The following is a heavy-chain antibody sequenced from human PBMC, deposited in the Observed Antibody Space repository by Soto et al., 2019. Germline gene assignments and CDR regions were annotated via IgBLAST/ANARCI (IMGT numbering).Heavy chain of an antibody. D-gene: IGHD6-6*01. CDR3: GRDRRIDRYIHL. J-gene: IGHJ2*01. CDR1: GFTFSSYG. CDR2: ISYDGSNK. Sequence: QVQLVESGGGVVQPGRSLRLSCAASGFTFSSYGMHWVRQAPGKGLEWVAVISYDGSNKYYADSVKGRFTISRDNSKNTLYLQMNSLRAEDTAVYYCGRDRRIDRYIHLLGLDTLVTVSS. V-gene: IGHV3-30*03.